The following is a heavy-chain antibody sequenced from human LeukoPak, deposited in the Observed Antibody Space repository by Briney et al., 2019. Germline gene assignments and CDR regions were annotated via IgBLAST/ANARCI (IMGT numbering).Heavy chain of an antibody. CDR1: GGSISSHY. J-gene: IGHJ5*02. Sequence: SETLSLTCTVSGGSISSHYWSWIRQPPGKGLEWIGYIYYSGSTNYNPSLKSRVTISVDTSKNQFSLKLSSVTAADTAVYYCARRPRDGYNRYWFDPWGQGTLVTVSS. D-gene: IGHD5-24*01. V-gene: IGHV4-59*08. CDR2: IYYSGST. CDR3: ARRPRDGYNRYWFDP.